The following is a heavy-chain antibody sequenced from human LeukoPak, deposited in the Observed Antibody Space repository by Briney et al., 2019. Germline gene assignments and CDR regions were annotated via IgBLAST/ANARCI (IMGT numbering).Heavy chain of an antibody. D-gene: IGHD3-22*01. V-gene: IGHV3-30*03. Sequence: GGSLRLSCAASGFTFSSYGMHWVRQAPGKGLEWVAVISYDGSNKYYADSVRGRFTISRDNSKNTLYLQMNSLRAEDTAVYYCASPDYYDSSSFDYWGQGTLVTVSS. CDR2: ISYDGSNK. CDR1: GFTFSSYG. J-gene: IGHJ4*02. CDR3: ASPDYYDSSSFDY.